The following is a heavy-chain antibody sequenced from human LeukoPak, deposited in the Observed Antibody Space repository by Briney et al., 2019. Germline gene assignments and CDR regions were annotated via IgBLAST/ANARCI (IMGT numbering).Heavy chain of an antibody. Sequence: ASVKVSCKASGHSSNTFGITCVRHAPGQGHEWIGWISPYNSHRKYADKFQGRVTMPTDTSTTTSYMELRGLRSDDTAVYFCANVAKGRYFFYYIDVWGKGTTVTVS. CDR1: GHSSNTFG. CDR3: ANVAKGRYFFYYIDV. J-gene: IGHJ6*03. CDR2: ISPYNSHR. V-gene: IGHV1-18*01. D-gene: IGHD2-15*01.